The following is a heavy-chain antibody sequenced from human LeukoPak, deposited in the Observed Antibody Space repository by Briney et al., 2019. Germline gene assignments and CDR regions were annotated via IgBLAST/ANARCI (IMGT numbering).Heavy chain of an antibody. CDR3: ASRCITMVRGADPPWGYFDY. CDR2: IIPIFGTA. Sequence: VASVKVSCKASGGTFSSYAISWVRQAPGQGLEWMGGIIPIFGTANYAQKFQGRVTITADESTSTAYMELSSLRSEDTAVYYCASRCITMVRGADPPWGYFDYWGQGTLVTVSS. V-gene: IGHV1-69*13. D-gene: IGHD3-10*01. CDR1: GGTFSSYA. J-gene: IGHJ4*02.